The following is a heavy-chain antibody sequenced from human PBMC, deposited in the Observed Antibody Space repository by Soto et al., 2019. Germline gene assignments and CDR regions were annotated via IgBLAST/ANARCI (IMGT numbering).Heavy chain of an antibody. V-gene: IGHV3-33*01. CDR2: IWYDGSNK. Sequence: GGSLRLSCAASGFTFSSYGMHWVRQAPGKGLEWVAVIWYDGSNKYYADSVKGRFTISRDNSKNTLYLQMNSLRAEDTAVYYCARIAVAGKYYFDYWGQGTLVTVSS. D-gene: IGHD6-19*01. J-gene: IGHJ4*02. CDR3: ARIAVAGKYYFDY. CDR1: GFTFSSYG.